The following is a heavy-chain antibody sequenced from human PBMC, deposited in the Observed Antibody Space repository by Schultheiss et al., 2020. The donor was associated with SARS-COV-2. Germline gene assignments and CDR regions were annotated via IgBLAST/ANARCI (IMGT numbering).Heavy chain of an antibody. CDR1: GYAFSGYY. CDR2: IVVGSGNT. J-gene: IGHJ6*02. Sequence: SVKVSCKASGYAFSGYYMQWVRQARGQRLEWIGWIVVGSGNTNYAQKFQERVTITRDMSTSTAYMELSSLRSEDTAVYYCAKDLRYSSSWAYYYYGMDVWGQGTTVTVSS. V-gene: IGHV1-58*02. CDR3: AKDLRYSSSWAYYYYGMDV. D-gene: IGHD6-13*01.